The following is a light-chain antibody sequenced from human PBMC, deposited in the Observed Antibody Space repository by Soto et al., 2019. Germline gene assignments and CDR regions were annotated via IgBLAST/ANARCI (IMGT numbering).Light chain of an antibody. CDR2: GAS. CDR3: QQYGKSMWT. CDR1: QTVSSSF. V-gene: IGKV3-20*01. Sequence: VLTQSPGTLSLSPGDRATLSCRASQTVSSSFLAWYQQKPGQAPRLLIYGASRKATGIPDRFSGSGSGTDFTLTISRLEPEDFAVYYCQQYGKSMWTFGPGTKVEIK. J-gene: IGKJ1*01.